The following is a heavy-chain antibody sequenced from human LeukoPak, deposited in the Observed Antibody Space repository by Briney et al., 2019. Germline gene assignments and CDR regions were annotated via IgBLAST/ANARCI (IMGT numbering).Heavy chain of an antibody. CDR3: ARESPYYYDSSGLDY. Sequence: ASVKVSWKASGYTFTSYGISWVRQAPGQGLEWMGWISAYNGNTNYAQKLQGRVTMTTDTSTSTAYMELRSLRSDDTAVYYCARESPYYYDSSGLDYWGQGTLVTVSS. V-gene: IGHV1-18*01. CDR2: ISAYNGNT. CDR1: GYTFTSYG. D-gene: IGHD3-22*01. J-gene: IGHJ4*02.